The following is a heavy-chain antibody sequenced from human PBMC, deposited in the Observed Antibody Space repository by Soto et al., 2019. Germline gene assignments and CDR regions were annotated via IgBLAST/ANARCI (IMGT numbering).Heavy chain of an antibody. D-gene: IGHD3-22*01. V-gene: IGHV5-51*01. CDR1: GYSFTSYW. Sequence: PGESLKISCKGSGYSFTSYWIGWVRQMPGRGLEWLGIIYPGDSDTRYSPSFQGQVTISADKSISTAYLQWSSLKASDTAMYYCARRLAPMIVVDAFDIWGQGTMVTVSS. J-gene: IGHJ3*02. CDR2: IYPGDSDT. CDR3: ARRLAPMIVVDAFDI.